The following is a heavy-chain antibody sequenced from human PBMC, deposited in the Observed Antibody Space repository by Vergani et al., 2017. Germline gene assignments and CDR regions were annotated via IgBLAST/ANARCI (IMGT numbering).Heavy chain of an antibody. J-gene: IGHJ5*02. V-gene: IGHV3-33*01. D-gene: IGHD6-19*01. Sequence: QVQLVESGGGVVQPGRSLRLSCAASGFTFSSYGMHWVRQAPGKGLEWVAVIWYDGSNKYYADSVKGRFTISRDNSKNTLYLQMNSRRAEDTAVYYCARKGIAVAGTMLDPWGQGTLVTVSS. CDR3: ARKGIAVAGTMLDP. CDR1: GFTFSSYG. CDR2: IWYDGSNK.